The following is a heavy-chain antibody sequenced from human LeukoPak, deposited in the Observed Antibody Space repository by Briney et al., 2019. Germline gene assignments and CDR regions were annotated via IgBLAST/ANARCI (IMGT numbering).Heavy chain of an antibody. Sequence: GGSLRLSCAASGFTFSRYAMHWVRQAPGKGLEWVAFISYDGSNKYYADSVKGRFTISRDNSKNMVYLQMNSLSPEDTAVYYCAKRWSYCDYWGQGALVTVSS. CDR2: ISYDGSNK. V-gene: IGHV3-30-3*01. CDR1: GFTFSRYA. CDR3: AKRWSYCDY. D-gene: IGHD3-3*01. J-gene: IGHJ4*02.